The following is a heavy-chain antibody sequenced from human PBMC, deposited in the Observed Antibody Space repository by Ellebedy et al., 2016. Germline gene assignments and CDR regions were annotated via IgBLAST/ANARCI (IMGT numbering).Heavy chain of an antibody. J-gene: IGHJ4*02. Sequence: ASVKVSCXASGYTFTSYGISWVRQAPGQGLEWMGWISAYNGNTNYAQKLQGRVTMTTDTSTSTAYMELSSLRSEDTAVYYCAADKGVLEWLLYRWGQGTLVTVSS. CDR3: AADKGVLEWLLYR. CDR2: ISAYNGNT. V-gene: IGHV1-18*01. CDR1: GYTFTSYG. D-gene: IGHD3-3*01.